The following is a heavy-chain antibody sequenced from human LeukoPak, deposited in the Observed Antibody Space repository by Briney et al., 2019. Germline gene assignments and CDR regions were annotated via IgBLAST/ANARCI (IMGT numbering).Heavy chain of an antibody. J-gene: IGHJ4*02. D-gene: IGHD3-10*01. Sequence: PSETLSLTCAVYGGSFSGHYWSWIRQPPGKGLEWIGEINHSGSTNYNPSLKSRVTISVDTSKNQFSLKLSSVTAADTAVYYCARALLWFGEYYFDYWGQGTLVTVSS. V-gene: IGHV4-34*01. CDR2: INHSGST. CDR1: GGSFSGHY. CDR3: ARALLWFGEYYFDY.